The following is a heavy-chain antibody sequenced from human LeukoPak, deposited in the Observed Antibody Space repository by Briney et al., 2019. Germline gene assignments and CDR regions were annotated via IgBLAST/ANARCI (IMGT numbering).Heavy chain of an antibody. V-gene: IGHV1-18*01. Sequence: ASVKVSCKASASTFSTYAIHWGRQAPGQGLEWMGWIIVYNGKTNYAQKFLGRVSMTADTATSTAYMELRSLTSDDTAMYYCARSGRGTYYYFDLWGQGTLVTVSS. CDR2: IIVYNGKT. D-gene: IGHD5-12*01. CDR3: ARSGRGTYYYFDL. CDR1: ASTFSTYA. J-gene: IGHJ4*02.